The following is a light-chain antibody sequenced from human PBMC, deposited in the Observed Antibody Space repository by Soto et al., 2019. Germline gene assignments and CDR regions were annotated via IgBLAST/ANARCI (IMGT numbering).Light chain of an antibody. V-gene: IGKV3-20*01. CDR1: QTVNSR. Sequence: EIVLTQSPATLSSSPGERATLSCRASQTVNSRLAWYQHKPGQAPRLLIYHTSNRATGIPARFSGSGSGTDFTRTISRLEPEDFAVYYCQQYGSSGTFGQGTKVDIK. J-gene: IGKJ1*01. CDR3: QQYGSSGT. CDR2: HTS.